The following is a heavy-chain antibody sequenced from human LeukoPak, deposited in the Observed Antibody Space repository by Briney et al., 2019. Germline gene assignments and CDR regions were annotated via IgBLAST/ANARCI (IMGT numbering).Heavy chain of an antibody. J-gene: IGHJ1*01. D-gene: IGHD6-13*01. Sequence: GGSLRLSCAASGFTFSSYGMHWVRQAPGKGLEWVAVIWYDGSNKYYADSVKGRFPISRDNSKNTLYLQMNSLRAEDTAVYYCAMGEYSSSAEYFQHWGQGTLVTVSS. CDR2: IWYDGSNK. CDR3: AMGEYSSSAEYFQH. CDR1: GFTFSSYG. V-gene: IGHV3-33*01.